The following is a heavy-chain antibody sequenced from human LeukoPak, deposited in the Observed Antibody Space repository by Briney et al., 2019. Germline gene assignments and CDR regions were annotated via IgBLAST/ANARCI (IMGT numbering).Heavy chain of an antibody. J-gene: IGHJ4*02. Sequence: SVMISCKASGGTFSNYAINWVRQAPGQGLEWMGRIIPILGITIHAQNFQGRVTITADKSTRTAYMELSSLRSEDTAVYYCADLGYCSGGSCYPFDYWGQGTQVTVSS. CDR2: IIPILGIT. CDR1: GGTFSNYA. D-gene: IGHD2-15*01. V-gene: IGHV1-69*04. CDR3: ADLGYCSGGSCYPFDY.